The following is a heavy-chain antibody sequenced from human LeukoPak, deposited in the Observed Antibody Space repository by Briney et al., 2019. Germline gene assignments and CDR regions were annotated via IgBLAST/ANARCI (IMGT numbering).Heavy chain of an antibody. CDR2: ISSSGSTI. Sequence: GGSLRLSCAASGFTFSSYEMNWVRQAPGKGLEWVSYISSSGSTIYYADSVKGRLTISRDNAKNSLYLQMNSLRADDTAVYYCAELGITMIGGVWGKGTTVTISS. V-gene: IGHV3-48*03. CDR3: AELGITMIGGV. J-gene: IGHJ6*04. CDR1: GFTFSSYE. D-gene: IGHD3-10*02.